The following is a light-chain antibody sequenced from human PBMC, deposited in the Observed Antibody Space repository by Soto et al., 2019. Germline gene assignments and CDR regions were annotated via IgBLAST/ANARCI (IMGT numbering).Light chain of an antibody. CDR1: SSDVGGYNY. CDR2: DVS. J-gene: IGLJ1*01. CDR3: SSYTSSSTPYV. Sequence: QSVLTEPGSVSGSPGQSITISCTGTSSDVGGYNYVSWYQQHPGKAPKLMIYDVSNRPSGVSNRFSGSKSGNTASLTISRLQAEDEADYYCSSYTSSSTPYVFGTGTKVTVL. V-gene: IGLV2-14*01.